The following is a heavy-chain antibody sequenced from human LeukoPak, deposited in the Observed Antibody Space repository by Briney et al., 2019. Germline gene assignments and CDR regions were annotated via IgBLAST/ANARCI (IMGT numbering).Heavy chain of an antibody. CDR1: GYTFTSYA. CDR2: INPSGGST. V-gene: IGHV1-46*01. Sequence: ASVKVSCKASGYTFTSYAMHWVRQAPGQRLEWMGIINPSGGSTSYAQKFQGRVTMTRDASTSTVYMELSSLRSEDTAVYYCARAYTNPAPPGDYWGQGTLVTVSS. J-gene: IGHJ4*02. D-gene: IGHD4-11*01. CDR3: ARAYTNPAPPGDY.